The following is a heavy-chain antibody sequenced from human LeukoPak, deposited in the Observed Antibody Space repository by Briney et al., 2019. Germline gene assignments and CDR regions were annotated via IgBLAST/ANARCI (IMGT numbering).Heavy chain of an antibody. CDR1: VDSLSGHY. Sequence: PSETLSLTCTVSVDSLSGHYWSWIRQTPGKGLDWIGYVSYSGGTNYNPSLKRRVSISLDTSKNQFSLKLSSPAAADPAVYYCARAPMAITTSAFPDAFDFWGQGTMVTVSS. J-gene: IGHJ3*01. CDR2: VSYSGGT. V-gene: IGHV4-59*11. CDR3: ARAPMAITTSAFPDAFDF. D-gene: IGHD5-12*01.